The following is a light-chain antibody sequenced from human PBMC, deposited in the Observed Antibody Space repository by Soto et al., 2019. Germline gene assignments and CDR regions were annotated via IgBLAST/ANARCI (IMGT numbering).Light chain of an antibody. V-gene: IGKV1-12*01. J-gene: IGKJ4*01. Sequence: DIPMTQSPSSVSASAGDTVTITCRASQGIRSWLAWYQQKPGKAPKLLIYKASNVQGGVPSRFSGSGSGTDFTPTITNLQPEDLATYYCHQASSFPLAFSGGTRVDIK. CDR3: HQASSFPLA. CDR2: KAS. CDR1: QGIRSW.